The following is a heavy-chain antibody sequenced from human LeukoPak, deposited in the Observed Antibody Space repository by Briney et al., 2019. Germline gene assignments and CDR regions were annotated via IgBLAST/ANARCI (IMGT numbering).Heavy chain of an antibody. CDR3: ASGREYYYDSSGYRDGY. CDR1: GFTFSSYS. D-gene: IGHD3-22*01. CDR2: ISSSSSTI. J-gene: IGHJ4*02. Sequence: PGGSLRLSCAASGFTFSSYSMNWVRQAPGKGLEWVAYISSSSSTIYYADSVKGRFTISRDNAKNSLYLQMNSLRAEDTAVYYCASGREYYYDSSGYRDGYWGQGTLVTVSS. V-gene: IGHV3-48*01.